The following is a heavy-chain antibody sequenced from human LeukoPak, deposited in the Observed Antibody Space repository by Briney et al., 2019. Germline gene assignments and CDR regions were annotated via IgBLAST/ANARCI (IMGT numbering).Heavy chain of an antibody. D-gene: IGHD5-12*01. CDR3: ARDSGYGYYYYMDV. Sequence: SETLSLTCTVSRGSINNYFWSWIRQPPGKGLEWIGRIYTSGSTNYNPSLKSRVTISVDTSKNQFSLKLSSVTAADTAVYYCARDSGYGYYYYMDVWGKGTTVTISS. V-gene: IGHV4-4*08. CDR2: IYTSGST. J-gene: IGHJ6*03. CDR1: RGSINNYF.